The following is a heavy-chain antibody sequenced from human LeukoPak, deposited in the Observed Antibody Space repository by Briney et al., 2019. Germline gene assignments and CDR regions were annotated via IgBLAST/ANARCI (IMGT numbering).Heavy chain of an antibody. CDR3: ASCPRWVGAAWAHSFDI. Sequence: GGSLRLSCLDSGFTFSSYWMSWVRQAPGKGLEWVANIKQDGSDKYYVDSVKGRFTISRDNAKNSLYLQMNSLRAEDTAVYFCASCPRWVGAAWAHSFDIWGQGTMVTVSS. D-gene: IGHD2-15*01. V-gene: IGHV3-7*01. J-gene: IGHJ3*02. CDR2: IKQDGSDK. CDR1: GFTFSSYW.